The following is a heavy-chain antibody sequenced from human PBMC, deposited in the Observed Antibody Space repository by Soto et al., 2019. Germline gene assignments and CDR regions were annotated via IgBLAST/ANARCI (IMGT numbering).Heavy chain of an antibody. V-gene: IGHV1-18*01. CDR3: ATRSPAFDY. CDR1: GYTFTSFG. Sequence: QVQLVQSGPEVKKPGASVKVSCKTSGYTFTSFGISWVRQAPGQGLEWMGWITTVKGKTNYAQKSXVRXTXHADTSTSTAYMDLSSLRSDDTAVYYCATRSPAFDYWGQGTLVTVSS. J-gene: IGHJ4*02. CDR2: ITTVKGKT.